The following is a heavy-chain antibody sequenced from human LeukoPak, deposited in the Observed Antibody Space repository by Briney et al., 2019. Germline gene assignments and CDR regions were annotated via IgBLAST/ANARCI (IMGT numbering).Heavy chain of an antibody. J-gene: IGHJ5*02. Sequence: SETLSLTCAVYGGSFSGYYWSWIRQPPGKGLEWIGEINHSGSTNYNPSLKSRVTISVDTSKNQFSLKLSSVTAADTAVYYCARRRYYYDSSGYHWGQGTLVTVSS. V-gene: IGHV4-34*01. CDR3: ARRRYYYDSSGYH. D-gene: IGHD3-22*01. CDR2: INHSGST. CDR1: GGSFSGYY.